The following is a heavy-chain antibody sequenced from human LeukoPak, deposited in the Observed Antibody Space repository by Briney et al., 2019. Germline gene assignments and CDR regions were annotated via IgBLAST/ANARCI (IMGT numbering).Heavy chain of an antibody. J-gene: IGHJ6*03. CDR3: ARAGIGDGYYYYMDV. V-gene: IGHV4-59*01. Sequence: AETLSLTCTVSGGSISSYDWSWVRQPPGKGLEWMGYIYDSGSTNYNPALKRRVTILVDASKNPFSLEMSSLTAADTALYFCARAGIGDGYYYYMDVWGKGTTVTVSS. CDR2: IYDSGST. CDR1: GGSISSYD. D-gene: IGHD1-14*01.